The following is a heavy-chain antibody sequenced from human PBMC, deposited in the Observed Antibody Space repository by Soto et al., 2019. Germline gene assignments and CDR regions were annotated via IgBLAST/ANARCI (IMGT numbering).Heavy chain of an antibody. CDR1: GFTFSSYW. V-gene: IGHV3-7*01. Sequence: GGPLRLSCAASGFTFSSYWMSWVRQAPGKGLEWVANIKQDGSEKYYVDSVKGRFTISRDNAKNSLYLQMNSLRAEDTAVYYCARDRHQYYDILTGYYDYWGQGTLVTVSS. D-gene: IGHD3-9*01. CDR3: ARDRHQYYDILTGYYDY. CDR2: IKQDGSEK. J-gene: IGHJ4*02.